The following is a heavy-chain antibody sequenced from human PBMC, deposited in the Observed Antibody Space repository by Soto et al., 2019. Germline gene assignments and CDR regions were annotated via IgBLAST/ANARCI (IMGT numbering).Heavy chain of an antibody. V-gene: IGHV4-59*01. Sequence: SETLSLTCTVSGGSIRDYFWTWIRQPPGKGLEWIGYIYYSGRTNYNPSLKSRVSISVDTSKNRFSLQLRSVTAADTAVYYCARVGGDDFGDSGGFDYWGQGTLVTVSS. CDR3: ARVGGDDFGDSGGFDY. CDR2: IYYSGRT. CDR1: GGSIRDYF. D-gene: IGHD4-17*01. J-gene: IGHJ4*02.